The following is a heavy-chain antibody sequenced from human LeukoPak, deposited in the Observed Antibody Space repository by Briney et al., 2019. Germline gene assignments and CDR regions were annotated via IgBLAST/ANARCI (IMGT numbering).Heavy chain of an antibody. V-gene: IGHV3-7*01. CDR2: TKQYASEK. J-gene: IGHJ6*03. CDR1: GFTFSSYE. Sequence: PGGSLTLSCAASGFTFSSYEMSWVRQAPGKGREWVANTKQYASEKYYVDSVKGRFTISRDNAKNPLYLQMNSLRAEDTAVYYCARARFLEWLSTLYCYYYYMDVWGKGTTVTVSS. D-gene: IGHD3-3*01. CDR3: ARARFLEWLSTLYCYYYYMDV.